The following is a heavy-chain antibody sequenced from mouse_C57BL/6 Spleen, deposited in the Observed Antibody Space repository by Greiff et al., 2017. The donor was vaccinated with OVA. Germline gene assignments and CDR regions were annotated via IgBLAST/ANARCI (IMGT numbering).Heavy chain of an antibody. D-gene: IGHD1-1*01. V-gene: IGHV7-1*01. CDR2: SRNKANDYTT. CDR1: GFTFSDFY. J-gene: IGHJ1*03. Sequence: DVKLVESGGGLVQSGRSLRLSCATSGFTFSDFYMEWVRQAPGKGLEWIAASRNKANDYTTEYSASVKGRFIVSRDTSQSILYLQMNALRAEDTASYYCARDADYYGSSPYWYFDVWGTGTTVTVSS. CDR3: ARDADYYGSSPYWYFDV.